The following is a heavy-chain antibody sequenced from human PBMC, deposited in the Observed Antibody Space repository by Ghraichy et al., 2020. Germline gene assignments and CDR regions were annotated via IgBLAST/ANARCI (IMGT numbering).Heavy chain of an antibody. J-gene: IGHJ4*02. CDR1: GFTFSSYA. D-gene: IGHD5-12*01. CDR3: AKDRDGYSGYAFYYFDY. V-gene: IGHV3-23*01. Sequence: GGSLRLSCAASGFTFSSYAMSWVRQAPGKGLEWVSAISGSGGSTYYADSVKGRFTISRDNSKNTLYLQMNSLRAEDTAVYYCAKDRDGYSGYAFYYFDYWGQGTLVTVSS. CDR2: ISGSGGST.